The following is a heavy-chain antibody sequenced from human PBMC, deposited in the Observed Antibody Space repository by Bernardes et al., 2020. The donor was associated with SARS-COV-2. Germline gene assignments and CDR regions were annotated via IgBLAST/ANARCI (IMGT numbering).Heavy chain of an antibody. D-gene: IGHD6-19*01. J-gene: IGHJ5*02. CDR2: FDPEDGET. CDR3: ATGSPVAGTAGDWFDP. V-gene: IGHV1-24*01. Sequence: ASVKVSCKVSGYTLTELSMHWVRQAPGKGLEWMGGFDPEDGETIYAQKFQGRVTMTEDTSTDTAYMELSSLRSEDTALYYCATGSPVAGTAGDWFDPWGQGTLITVSS. CDR1: GYTLTELS.